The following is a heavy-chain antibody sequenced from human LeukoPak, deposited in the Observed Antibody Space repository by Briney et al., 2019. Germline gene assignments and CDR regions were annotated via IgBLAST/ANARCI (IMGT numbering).Heavy chain of an antibody. CDR2: IYTSGST. CDR1: GGSISSGSYY. CDR3: ASSIPTLYYYMDV. Sequence: TPSETLSLTCTVSGGSISSGSYYWSWIRQPAGKGLEWIGRIYTSGSTNYNPSLKSRVTISVDTSKNQFSLKLSSVTAADTAVYYCASSIPTLYYYMDVWGKGTTATVSS. J-gene: IGHJ6*03. D-gene: IGHD2/OR15-2a*01. V-gene: IGHV4-61*02.